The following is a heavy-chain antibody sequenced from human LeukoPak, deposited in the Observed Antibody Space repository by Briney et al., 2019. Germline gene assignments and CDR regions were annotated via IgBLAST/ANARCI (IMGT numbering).Heavy chain of an antibody. Sequence: PGGSLRLSCAASGFPVRSNYMSWVRQAPGKGLEWVSVIYSGGSTYYADSVKGRFTISRDNSKNPLYLQMNSLRAEDTAVYYCARALYYYDSSGYYSSWYFDYWGQGTLVTVSS. V-gene: IGHV3-53*01. CDR1: GFPVRSNY. CDR2: IYSGGST. CDR3: ARALYYYDSSGYYSSWYFDY. J-gene: IGHJ4*02. D-gene: IGHD3-22*01.